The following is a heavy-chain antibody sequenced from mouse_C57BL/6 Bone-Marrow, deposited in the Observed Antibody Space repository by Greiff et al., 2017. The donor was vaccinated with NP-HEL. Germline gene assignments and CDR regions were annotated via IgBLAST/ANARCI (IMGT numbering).Heavy chain of an antibody. CDR3: ARPFYGSSSYAMDY. J-gene: IGHJ4*01. Sequence: QVQLQQPGAELVKPGASVKLSCKASGYTFTSYWMQWVKQRPGQGLEWIGNIYPSDSETHYNQKFKDKATLTVDKSSSTAYMQLSSLTSEDSAVYYCARPFYGSSSYAMDYWGQGTSVTVSS. V-gene: IGHV1-61*01. CDR1: GYTFTSYW. CDR2: IYPSDSET. D-gene: IGHD1-1*01.